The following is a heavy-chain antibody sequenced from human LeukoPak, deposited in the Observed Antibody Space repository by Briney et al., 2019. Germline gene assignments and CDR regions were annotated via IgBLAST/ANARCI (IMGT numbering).Heavy chain of an antibody. D-gene: IGHD3-3*01. Sequence: RPGGSLRLSCAASGFTFSSYGMHWVRQAPGKGLEWVAVISYDGSNKYYADSVKGRFTISRDNSKNTLYLQMNSLRAEDTAVYYCAKGGVLRFLEWLSYLDYWGQGTLVTVSS. CDR1: GFTFSSYG. CDR3: AKGGVLRFLEWLSYLDY. V-gene: IGHV3-30*18. CDR2: ISYDGSNK. J-gene: IGHJ4*02.